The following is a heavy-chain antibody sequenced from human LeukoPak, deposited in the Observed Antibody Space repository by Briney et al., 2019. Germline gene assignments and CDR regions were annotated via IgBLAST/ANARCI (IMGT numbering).Heavy chain of an antibody. CDR3: ARVGDGPGGHDAFDI. J-gene: IGHJ3*02. V-gene: IGHV3-53*01. CDR1: GFTVSSNY. D-gene: IGHD3-10*01. Sequence: GGSLRLSCAASGFTVSSNYMSWVRQAPGKGLEWVSVIYSGGSTYYADSVKGRFTISRDNSKNTLYLQMNSLRAEDTAVYYCARVGDGPGGHDAFDIWGQGTMVTVSS. CDR2: IYSGGST.